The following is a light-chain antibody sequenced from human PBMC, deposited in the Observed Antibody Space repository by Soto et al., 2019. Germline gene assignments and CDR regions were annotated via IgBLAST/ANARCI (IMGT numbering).Light chain of an antibody. CDR3: QQYNNWLT. Sequence: EVGMTQSPATLSVFPGERVTLSCRASESVGSNLAWYQQKPGQAPRLLIYDASTRATGVPARFSGSGSGTEFTLTISSLQSEDLALYYCQQYNNWLTFGGGTKVEIE. CDR2: DAS. V-gene: IGKV3-15*01. CDR1: ESVGSN. J-gene: IGKJ4*01.